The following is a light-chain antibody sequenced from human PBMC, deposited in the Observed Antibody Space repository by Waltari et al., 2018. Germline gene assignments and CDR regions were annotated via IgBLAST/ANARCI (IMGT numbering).Light chain of an antibody. J-gene: IGLJ2*01. V-gene: IGLV2-23*02. CDR2: EVN. CDR1: TSDIGGYNL. CDR3: SSYGGIATLV. Sequence: QSALTQPASVSGSPGQPITISCSGGTSDIGGYNLVSWYQHHPGKAPKLMLYEVNKRPSGVSDRFSGSKSGNTASLTISGLQADDEADYLCSSYGGIATLVFGGGTKLTVL.